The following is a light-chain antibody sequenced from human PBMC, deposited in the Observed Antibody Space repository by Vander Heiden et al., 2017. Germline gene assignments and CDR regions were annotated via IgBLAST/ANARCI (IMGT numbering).Light chain of an antibody. Sequence: SYVLTQPPSVSVAPGQTARITCGGNNIGSKSVHWYQQKPGQAPVLVVYDDSDRPPGIPERFSGSNSGNTATLTISRVEAGDEADDYCQVWASNSDLPGGVFGGGTKLTVL. CDR2: DDS. V-gene: IGLV3-21*02. CDR3: QVWASNSDLPGGV. J-gene: IGLJ2*01. CDR1: NIGSKS.